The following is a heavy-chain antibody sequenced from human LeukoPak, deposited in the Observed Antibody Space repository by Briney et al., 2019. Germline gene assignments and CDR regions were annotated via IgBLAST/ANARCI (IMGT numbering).Heavy chain of an antibody. V-gene: IGHV3-74*01. J-gene: IGHJ2*01. CDR1: GFTFSSYS. CDR3: ARVDYGGSYWYFDL. CDR2: INSDGSST. Sequence: PGGSLRLSCAASGFTFSSYSMNWVRQAPGKGLVWVSRINSDGSSTSYADSVKGRFTISRDNAKNTLYLQMNSLRAEDTAVYYCARVDYGGSYWYFDLWGRGTLVTVSS. D-gene: IGHD4-23*01.